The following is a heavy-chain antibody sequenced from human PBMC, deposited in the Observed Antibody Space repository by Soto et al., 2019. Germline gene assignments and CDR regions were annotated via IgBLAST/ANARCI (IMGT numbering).Heavy chain of an antibody. D-gene: IGHD4-17*01. CDR3: ARDVSLYGDFDQ. J-gene: IGHJ4*02. Sequence: QVHLVQSGAEVKKPGSSVKVSCEASADTFNSHTLSWVRQAPGQGLEWMGRIIPSLDMANYAQNFQGRVTITADKSTNTPYMELSSLRSEDTAIYYCARDVSLYGDFDQWGQGALVTVSS. CDR1: ADTFNSHT. V-gene: IGHV1-69*08. CDR2: IIPSLDMA.